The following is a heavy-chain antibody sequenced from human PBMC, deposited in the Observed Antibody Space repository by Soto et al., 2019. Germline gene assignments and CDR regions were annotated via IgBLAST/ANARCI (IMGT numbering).Heavy chain of an antibody. CDR3: ARGLFSGTSNSGGWYFFDY. Sequence: QVQLQQLGAGLLKPAETLSLTCAVSGGSFSDYTWSWIRQSPGTGLEWIGQINGAGSANYNPSLKSRLINSVDTSINEFFLDPPSVTAAVTAVYYCARGLFSGTSNSGGWYFFDYWGQGTLVTVSS. CDR2: INGAGSA. D-gene: IGHD3-10*01. V-gene: IGHV4-34*01. J-gene: IGHJ4*02. CDR1: GGSFSDYT.